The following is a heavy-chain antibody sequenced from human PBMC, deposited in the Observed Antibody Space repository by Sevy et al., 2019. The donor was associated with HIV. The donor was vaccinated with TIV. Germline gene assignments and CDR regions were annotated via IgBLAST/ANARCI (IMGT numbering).Heavy chain of an antibody. CDR3: ARAGGYCGGDCYSIDN. CDR2: VWYDGTIK. CDR1: GFTFSSYV. Sequence: GGSLRLSCAASGFTFSSYVMHWVRRAPGKGLEWVALVWYDGTIKYYADSVKGRFTISRDNSKDTLFLQMNSLTAEDTAVYYCARAGGYCGGDCYSIDNWGQGALVTVSS. V-gene: IGHV3-33*08. D-gene: IGHD2-21*02. J-gene: IGHJ4*02.